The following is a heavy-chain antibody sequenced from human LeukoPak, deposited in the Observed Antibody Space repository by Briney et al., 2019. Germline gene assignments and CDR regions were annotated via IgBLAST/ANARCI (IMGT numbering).Heavy chain of an antibody. Sequence: GGSLTLSCAASGFTFSSYWLHWVRQAPRTGLVWVSRICSDGSSTSYADSVKGLFTIANDNAKNTLYLQINSLSADDTAVYCCAQYDSSSYHAFDIWGQGTMVTVSS. CDR2: ICSDGSST. D-gene: IGHD3-22*01. CDR3: AQYDSSSYHAFDI. CDR1: GFTFSSYW. V-gene: IGHV3-74*01. J-gene: IGHJ3*02.